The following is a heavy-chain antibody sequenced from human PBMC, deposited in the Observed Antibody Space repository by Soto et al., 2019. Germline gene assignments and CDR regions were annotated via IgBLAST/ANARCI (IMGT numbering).Heavy chain of an antibody. CDR2: IFFTGNI. D-gene: IGHD2-15*01. CDR3: ASRHCSGGSCYNPGFDP. CDR1: GASLSSISYY. Sequence: PSETLSLTCTVSGASLSSISYYWGWIRQPPGKGLEWVGSIFFTGNIYYNPSLKSRVTISVDTSRNQFSLMVNSVIAADTAVYYCASRHCSGGSCYNPGFDPWGQGALVTVSS. J-gene: IGHJ5*02. V-gene: IGHV4-39*01.